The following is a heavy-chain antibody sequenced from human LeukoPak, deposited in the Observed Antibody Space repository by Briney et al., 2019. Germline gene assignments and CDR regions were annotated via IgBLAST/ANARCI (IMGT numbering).Heavy chain of an antibody. D-gene: IGHD6-13*01. J-gene: IGHJ2*01. CDR1: GFTFSSYA. CDR3: AKDKNHFGLAAGGRYFDL. Sequence: GGSLRLSCAASGFTFSSYAMTWVHQAPGKGLEWVSAISGSGGSTNYADSVKGQFTISRDNSKNTLYLQMNSLRAEDTAIYYCAKDKNHFGLAAGGRYFDLWGRGTLVTVSS. V-gene: IGHV3-23*01. CDR2: ISGSGGST.